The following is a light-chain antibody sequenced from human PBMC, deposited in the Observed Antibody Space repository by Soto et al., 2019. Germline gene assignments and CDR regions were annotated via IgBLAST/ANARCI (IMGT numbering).Light chain of an antibody. Sequence: EIVMTQSPATLSVSPGEGASLSCWASQSVSSNLAWYQQKPGQAPRLLIYGASTRATGIPARFSGSGSGTEFTLTISGPQSEDFAVYYCQQYNNWPPITFGQGTRLEIK. CDR2: GAS. V-gene: IGKV3-15*01. CDR3: QQYNNWPPIT. CDR1: QSVSSN. J-gene: IGKJ5*01.